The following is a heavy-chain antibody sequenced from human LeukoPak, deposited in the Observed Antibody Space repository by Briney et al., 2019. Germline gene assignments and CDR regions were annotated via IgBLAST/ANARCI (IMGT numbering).Heavy chain of an antibody. CDR3: ARLSTTVTMSADYFDS. CDR1: GLTFSSYS. D-gene: IGHD4-17*01. J-gene: IGHJ4*02. V-gene: IGHV3-48*01. Sequence: PGGSLRLSCAASGLTFSSYSMNWVRQAPGKRRKWLSSFSGGSGSIIHADSVRGRFTISRDDAMNSLYLQMNSLRAEDTALYYCARLSTTVTMSADYFDSWGQGTLVTVSS. CDR2: FSGGSGSI.